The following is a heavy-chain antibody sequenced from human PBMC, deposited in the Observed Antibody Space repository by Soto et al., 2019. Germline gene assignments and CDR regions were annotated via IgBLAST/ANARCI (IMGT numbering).Heavy chain of an antibody. J-gene: IGHJ4*02. D-gene: IGHD6-19*01. V-gene: IGHV2-5*02. CDR1: GFSLSTSGVG. Sequence: QITLKESGPTLVKPTQTLTLTCTFSGFSLSTSGVGVAWIRQPPGKALEWLALIYWDDDKRYSPSLKSRLTIIKXXAKNQVVLTMPNMDPVDTATYYCARDSSGWTGFDYWGQGTLVTISS. CDR3: ARDSSGWTGFDY. CDR2: IYWDDDK.